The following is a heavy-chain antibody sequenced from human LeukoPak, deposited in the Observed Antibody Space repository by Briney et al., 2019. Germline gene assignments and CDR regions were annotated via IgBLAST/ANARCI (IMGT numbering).Heavy chain of an antibody. D-gene: IGHD6-19*01. V-gene: IGHV4-61*01. CDR3: AREAGTSPVWFDP. CDR2: IYYSGST. CDR1: GGSISSSNW. Sequence: SGTLSLTCAVSGGSISSSNWWSWIRQPPGKGLEWIGYIYYSGSTNYNPSLKSRVTISVDTSKNQFSLKLNSVTAADTAVYYCAREAGTSPVWFDPWGQGTLVTVSS. J-gene: IGHJ5*02.